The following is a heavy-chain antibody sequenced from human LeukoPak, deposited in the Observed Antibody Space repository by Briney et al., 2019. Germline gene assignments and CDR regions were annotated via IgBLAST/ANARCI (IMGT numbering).Heavy chain of an antibody. CDR3: ARDKGDYDTSGSLFIF. J-gene: IGHJ4*02. V-gene: IGHV3-21*04. CDR2: ISSSSSYI. Sequence: PGGSLRLSCAASGFTFCSYSMNWVRQAPGKGLEWVSSISSSSSYIYYADSVKGRFTISRDNAKNSLYLQMNSLRAEDTAVYYCARDKGDYDTSGSLFIFGGQGTLVTVSS. CDR1: GFTFCSYS. D-gene: IGHD3-22*01.